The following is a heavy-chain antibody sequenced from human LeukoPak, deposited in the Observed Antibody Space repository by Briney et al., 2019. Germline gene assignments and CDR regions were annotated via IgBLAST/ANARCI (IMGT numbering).Heavy chain of an antibody. Sequence: TLSLTCTVSGGSISSGDYYWSWIRQPPGKGLEWIGYIYYSGSTYYNPSLKSRVTISVDTSKNQFSLKLSSVTAADTAVYYCARTRYYDFWSGYSDYWGQGTLVTVSS. V-gene: IGHV4-30-4*08. CDR1: GGSISSGDYY. CDR2: IYYSGST. J-gene: IGHJ4*02. CDR3: ARTRYYDFWSGYSDY. D-gene: IGHD3-3*01.